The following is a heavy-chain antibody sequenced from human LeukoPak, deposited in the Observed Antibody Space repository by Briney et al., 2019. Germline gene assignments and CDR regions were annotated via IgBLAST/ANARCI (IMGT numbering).Heavy chain of an antibody. D-gene: IGHD3-3*01. CDR3: ARAGELLAGEWLPDHWFDP. Sequence: SETLSLTCTVSGNSFGDYYWSWIRQPAGKGLEWIGRIYTSGSTTYNPSLKSRVTMSVDTSKSQFSLNLMSVTAADTAVYYCARAGELLAGEWLPDHWFDPWGQGTLVTVSS. V-gene: IGHV4-4*07. CDR2: IYTSGST. J-gene: IGHJ5*02. CDR1: GNSFGDYY.